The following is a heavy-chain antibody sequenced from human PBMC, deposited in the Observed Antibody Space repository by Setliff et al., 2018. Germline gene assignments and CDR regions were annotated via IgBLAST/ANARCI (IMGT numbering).Heavy chain of an antibody. CDR3: ARGRGYSHVGITYYFDY. CDR1: GGSVSSGSYY. CDR2: IYYSGST. V-gene: IGHV4-61*01. Sequence: SETLSLTCTVSGGSVSSGSYYWSWIRQPPGKGLEWIGYIYYSGSTNYNPSLKSRVTISVDTSKNQFSLKLSSVTAADTAVYYCARGRGYSHVGITYYFDYWGQGTLVTVSS. D-gene: IGHD5-18*01. J-gene: IGHJ4*02.